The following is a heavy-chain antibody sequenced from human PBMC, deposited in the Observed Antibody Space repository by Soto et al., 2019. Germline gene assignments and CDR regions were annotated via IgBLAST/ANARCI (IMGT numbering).Heavy chain of an antibody. D-gene: IGHD6-13*01. V-gene: IGHV1-3*01. CDR1: GYTFTSYA. J-gene: IGHJ4*02. Sequence: GASVKVSCKASGYTFTSYAMHWVRQAPGQRLEWMGWINAGNGNTKYSQKFQGRVTITRDTSASTAYMELSSLRSEDTAVYYCARAAKHSSSWYTFYYWGQGTLVTVSS. CDR2: INAGNGNT. CDR3: ARAAKHSSSWYTFYY.